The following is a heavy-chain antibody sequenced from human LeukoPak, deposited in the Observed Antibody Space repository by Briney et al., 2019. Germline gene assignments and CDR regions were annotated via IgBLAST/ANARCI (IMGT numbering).Heavy chain of an antibody. CDR3: ARDPVDTAMVPMDV. Sequence: GGSLRLSCAASGFTFSSYWMHWVRQAPGKGLVWVSRINTDGSSTSYADSVKGRFTISRDNAKNTLYLQMNSLRAEDTAVYYCARDPVDTAMVPMDVWGKGTTVTVSS. CDR1: GFTFSSYW. CDR2: INTDGSST. V-gene: IGHV3-74*01. D-gene: IGHD5-18*01. J-gene: IGHJ6*03.